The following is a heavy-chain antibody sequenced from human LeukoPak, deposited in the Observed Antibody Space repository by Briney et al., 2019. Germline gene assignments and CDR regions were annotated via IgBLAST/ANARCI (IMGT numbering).Heavy chain of an antibody. CDR3: ARSRSYCSGGSCYPIRYYFDY. J-gene: IGHJ4*02. Sequence: PGGSLRLSCAASGFTFYSYYMSWVRQAPGKGLEWVANIKKDGSEKYYVDSVKGRFTISRDNAKTSLYLQMNSLRAEDTALYYCARSRSYCSGGSCYPIRYYFDYWGQGTLVTVSS. CDR2: IKKDGSEK. D-gene: IGHD2-15*01. V-gene: IGHV3-7*03. CDR1: GFTFYSYY.